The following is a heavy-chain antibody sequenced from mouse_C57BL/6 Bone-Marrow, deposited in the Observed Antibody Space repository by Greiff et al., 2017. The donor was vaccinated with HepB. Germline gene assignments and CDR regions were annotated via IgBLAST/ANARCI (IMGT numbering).Heavy chain of an antibody. Sequence: VQLKESVAELVRPGASVMLSCTASGFNIKNTYMHWVKQRPEQGLEWIGRIDPANGNTKYAPKFQGKATITADTSSNTAYLQLSSLTSEDTAIYYCARPPYYSNYVDYWGQGTTLTVSS. CDR1: GFNIKNTY. J-gene: IGHJ2*01. CDR2: IDPANGNT. CDR3: ARPPYYSNYVDY. D-gene: IGHD2-5*01. V-gene: IGHV14-3*01.